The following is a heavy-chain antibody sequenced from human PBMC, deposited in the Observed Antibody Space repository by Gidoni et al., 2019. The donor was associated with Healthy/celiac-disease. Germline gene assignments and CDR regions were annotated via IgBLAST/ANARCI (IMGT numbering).Heavy chain of an antibody. D-gene: IGHD4-17*01. CDR2: VDPEDGET. CDR1: GYTFTDYY. Sequence: EVQLVQPGAAVKTPGATVKISCKVSGYTFTDYYMHWVQQAPGNGLEWMGLVDPEDGETIYAEKFQGIVTITADTSTDTAYMELSSLRSEDTAVYYCATVGVYYGDYGYWGQGTLVTVSS. J-gene: IGHJ4*02. CDR3: ATVGVYYGDYGY. V-gene: IGHV1-69-2*01.